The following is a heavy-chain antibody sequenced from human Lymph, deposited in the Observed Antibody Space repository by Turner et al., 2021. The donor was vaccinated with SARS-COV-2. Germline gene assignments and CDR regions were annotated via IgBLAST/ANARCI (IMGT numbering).Heavy chain of an antibody. Sequence: EVQLVESGGGLVKPGGSLRLSCAASGFTFSTYSINWVRQAPGKGLEWISSISSSSSYIYYADSVKGRFTISRDDAKNSLYLQMNSLRAEDTAVYYCARDIPTTADYFDYWGQGTLVTVSS. CDR2: ISSSSSYI. J-gene: IGHJ4*02. V-gene: IGHV3-21*01. CDR3: ARDIPTTADYFDY. CDR1: GFTFSTYS. D-gene: IGHD4-17*01.